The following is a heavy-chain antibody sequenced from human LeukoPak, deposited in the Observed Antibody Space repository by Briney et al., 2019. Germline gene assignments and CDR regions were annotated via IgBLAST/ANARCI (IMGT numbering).Heavy chain of an antibody. V-gene: IGHV3-53*01. Sequence: PGGSLRLSCAAFGFTVSRNHMTWVRQAPGKGLEWVSIIYSGGSTYYADSVRGRFTISRDSSQNTLYLQMNGLRVGDTAVYYCVTLPTGDYWGQGTLVTVSS. CDR1: GFTVSRNH. J-gene: IGHJ4*02. CDR3: VTLPTGDY. CDR2: IYSGGST. D-gene: IGHD2-15*01.